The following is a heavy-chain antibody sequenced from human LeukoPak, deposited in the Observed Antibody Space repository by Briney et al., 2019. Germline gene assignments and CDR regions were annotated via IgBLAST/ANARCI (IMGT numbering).Heavy chain of an antibody. CDR1: GGSISSYY. CDR2: IYYSGST. Sequence: SETLSLTCTVSGGSISSYYWSWIRQPPGKGLEWIGYIYYSGSTNYNPSLKSRVTISVDTSKNQVSLKLSSVTAADTAVYYCARHRVAYCSSSSCYFDYWGQGTLVTVSS. J-gene: IGHJ4*02. CDR3: ARHRVAYCSSSSCYFDY. V-gene: IGHV4-59*08. D-gene: IGHD2-2*01.